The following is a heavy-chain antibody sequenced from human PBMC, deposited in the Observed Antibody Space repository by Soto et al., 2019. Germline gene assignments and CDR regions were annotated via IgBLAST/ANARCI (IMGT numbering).Heavy chain of an antibody. V-gene: IGHV3-21*01. D-gene: IGHD4-17*01. Sequence: GSLILSCAASGFTFGSYNMNWVRQAPGKGLEWVSSISSSSSYIYYVDSVKGRFTISRDNAKNSLYLQMNSLRAEDTAVYFCARDYMTTVTTIDYWGQGTLVTVSS. J-gene: IGHJ4*02. CDR3: ARDYMTTVTTIDY. CDR2: ISSSSSYI. CDR1: GFTFGSYN.